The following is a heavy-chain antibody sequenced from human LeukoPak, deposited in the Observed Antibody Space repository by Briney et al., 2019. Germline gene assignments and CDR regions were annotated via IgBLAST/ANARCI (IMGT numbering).Heavy chain of an antibody. Sequence: PSETLSLTCTVSGGSISSYYWSWIRQPPGKGLEWIGYIYYSGSTNYNPSLKSRVTISVDTSKNQFSLKLSSVTAADTAVYYCARHTTYYYDSSGYFVNWFDPWGQGTLVTVSS. V-gene: IGHV4-59*08. CDR1: GGSISSYY. D-gene: IGHD3-22*01. CDR2: IYYSGST. CDR3: ARHTTYYYDSSGYFVNWFDP. J-gene: IGHJ5*02.